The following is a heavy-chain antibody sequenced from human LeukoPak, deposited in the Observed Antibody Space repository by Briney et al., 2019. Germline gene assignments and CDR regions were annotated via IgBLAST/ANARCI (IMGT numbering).Heavy chain of an antibody. J-gene: IGHJ4*01. D-gene: IGHD6-13*01. CDR2: IRQDGGEK. V-gene: IGHV3-7*01. CDR1: GFTFSDYW. Sequence: GGSLRLSCAVSGFTFSDYWMNWVRQAPGKGLEWVASIRQDGGEKSYVDSVKGRFTISRDNTKNSLYLQMSSLRAEDTAVYYCARDGTAPGLYFDLWGQGTLVTVSS. CDR3: ARDGTAPGLYFDL.